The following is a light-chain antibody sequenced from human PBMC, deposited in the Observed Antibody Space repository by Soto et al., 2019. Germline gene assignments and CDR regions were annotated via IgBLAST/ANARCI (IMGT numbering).Light chain of an antibody. V-gene: IGKV3-20*01. CDR1: QSVSSAY. Sequence: EIVLTQSPGTLSLSPGERATLSCRASQSVSSAYLAWYQQIPGQAPRLLIYGASSRATGIPDRFSSSGSGTHFTLTISGLEHEDFAVYYCQQYGSSFYTFGQGTKLEIK. J-gene: IGKJ2*01. CDR3: QQYGSSFYT. CDR2: GAS.